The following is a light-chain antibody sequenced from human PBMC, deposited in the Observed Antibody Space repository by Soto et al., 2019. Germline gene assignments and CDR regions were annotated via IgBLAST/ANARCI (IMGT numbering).Light chain of an antibody. CDR1: HSDIGGYNY. V-gene: IGLV2-14*01. Sequence: QSALTQPASVSGSPGQSITIACTGTHSDIGGYNYVSWYQQHPGKAPKLMIHEVSNRPSGVSNRFSGSKSGNTASLTISGLQAEDEADYYCSSFTSTSSYLLFGGGTKLTV. CDR2: EVS. CDR3: SSFTSTSSYLL. J-gene: IGLJ3*02.